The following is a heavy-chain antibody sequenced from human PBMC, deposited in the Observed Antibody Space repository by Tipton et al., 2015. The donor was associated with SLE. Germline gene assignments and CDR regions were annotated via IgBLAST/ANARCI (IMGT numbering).Heavy chain of an antibody. D-gene: IGHD3-3*01. Sequence: GSLRLSYAASGFIYDDFAVSWVRQVPGRGLEWVSGISWDGGNRGYADSVKGRFTISRDNAKNSLYLQMNTVTADDTAVYYCAREARFLEWTAFKVRYYYSMDFWGQGTTVTVSA. CDR1: GFIYDDFA. CDR3: AREARFLEWTAFKVRYYYSMDF. CDR2: ISWDGGNR. V-gene: IGHV3-20*03. J-gene: IGHJ6*01.